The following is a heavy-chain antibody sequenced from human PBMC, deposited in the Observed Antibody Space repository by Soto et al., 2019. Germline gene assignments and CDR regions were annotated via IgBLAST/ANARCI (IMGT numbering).Heavy chain of an antibody. V-gene: IGHV4-4*02. J-gene: IGHJ6*02. CDR3: ARVPDYYYDSSGYSYHYYYYGMDV. Sequence: PSETLSLTCAVSGGSISSSNWWSWVRQPPGKGLEWIGEIYHSGSTNYNPSLKSRVTISVDKSKNQLSLKLSSVTAADTAVYYCARVPDYYYDSSGYSYHYYYYGMDVWGQGTTVTVSS. D-gene: IGHD3-22*01. CDR1: GGSISSSNW. CDR2: IYHSGST.